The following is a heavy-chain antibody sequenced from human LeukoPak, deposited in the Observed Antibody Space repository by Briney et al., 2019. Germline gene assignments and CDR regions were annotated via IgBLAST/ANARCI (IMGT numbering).Heavy chain of an antibody. CDR3: ARASDESDFDY. CDR2: IYYSGST. D-gene: IGHD3-10*01. CDR1: GGSISSSSYY. Sequence: SETLSLTCTVSGGSISSSSYYWGWIRQPPGKGLEWIGSIYYSGSTYYNPSLKSRVTISVDTSKNQFSLKLSSVTAADTAVYYCARASDESDFDYWGQGTLVTVSS. V-gene: IGHV4-39*07. J-gene: IGHJ4*02.